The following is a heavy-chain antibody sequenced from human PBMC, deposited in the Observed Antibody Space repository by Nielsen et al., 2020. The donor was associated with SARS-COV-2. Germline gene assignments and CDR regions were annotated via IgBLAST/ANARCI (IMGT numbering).Heavy chain of an antibody. V-gene: IGHV3-30*03. CDR3: ARAYRSDFDF. Sequence: GGSLRLSCAASGFTFSRFGMHWVRQTPGRGLEWVAYISYDGSDQYYEDSLKGRFTISRDNSKNILYLQMNNLRAEDTAVYYCARAYRSDFDFWGQGALVTVSS. CDR1: GFTFSRFG. D-gene: IGHD6-19*01. CDR2: ISYDGSDQ. J-gene: IGHJ4*02.